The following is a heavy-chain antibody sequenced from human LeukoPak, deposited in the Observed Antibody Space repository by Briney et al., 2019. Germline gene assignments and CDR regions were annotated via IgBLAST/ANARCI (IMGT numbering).Heavy chain of an antibody. CDR2: INSDGSNT. V-gene: IGHV3-74*01. J-gene: IGHJ4*02. D-gene: IGHD2-21*01. Sequence: GGSQRLSCAASGFNFRRSWMHWVRQAPGKGLVWVSCINSDGSNTNYADSVKGRFTISRDNAKNTLYLEMNSLRAEDTAVYCCARGGGDKGVDNWGQGTPVTVSS. CDR1: GFNFRRSW. CDR3: ARGGGDKGVDN.